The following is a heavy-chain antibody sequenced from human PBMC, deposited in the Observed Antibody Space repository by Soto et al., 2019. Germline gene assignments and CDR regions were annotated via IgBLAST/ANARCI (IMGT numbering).Heavy chain of an antibody. V-gene: IGHV4-59*01. CDR3: ARVQDTVVTVLHI. Sequence: SETLSLTCTVSGGSSSSYYWSWIRQPPGKGLEWTGYIYSSVSTNYNPALNRLVTISMYTSTNQIAMQLSSVTAAGTAVYYCARVQDTVVTVLHIWGQGTIVTVSS. D-gene: IGHD2-15*01. J-gene: IGHJ3*02. CDR2: IYSSVST. CDR1: GGSSSSYY.